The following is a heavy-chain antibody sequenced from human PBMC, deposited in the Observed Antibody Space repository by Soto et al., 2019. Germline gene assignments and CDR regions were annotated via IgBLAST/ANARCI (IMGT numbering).Heavy chain of an antibody. J-gene: IGHJ5*02. V-gene: IGHV4-39*01. Sequence: SETLSLTCTVSGGSISSSFYFWGWVRQPPGKGLEWIGTIYYSGSTYYTPSLKSRVTISVDTSKNQFSLKLSSVTAADTAMYYCPRLPFTNLGYNWLDPWGQGPLLPVS. CDR2: IYYSGST. CDR1: GGSISSSFYF. D-gene: IGHD1-1*01. CDR3: PRLPFTNLGYNWLDP.